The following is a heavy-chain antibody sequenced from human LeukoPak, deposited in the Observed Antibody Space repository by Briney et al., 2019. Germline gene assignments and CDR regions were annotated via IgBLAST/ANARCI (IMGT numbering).Heavy chain of an antibody. CDR2: IYYSGST. D-gene: IGHD3-10*01. V-gene: IGHV4-59*01. CDR3: ARAVPPYYYGSGDNWFDP. CDR1: GGAISSCY. Sequence: ASVKLSRNCTDPGGAISSCYWSWIRRPPGKGLEWIGYIYYSGSTNYNPSLKSRVTISVDTSKNQFSLKLSSVTAADTAVYYCARAVPPYYYGSGDNWFDPWGQGTLVTVSS. J-gene: IGHJ5*02.